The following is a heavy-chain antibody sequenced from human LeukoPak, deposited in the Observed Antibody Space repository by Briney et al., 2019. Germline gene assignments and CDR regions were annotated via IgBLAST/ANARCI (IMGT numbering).Heavy chain of an antibody. J-gene: IGHJ4*02. Sequence: GGSLRLSCTASGFTSGDYAMSWVRQAPGKGVEWVGFIRSKAYGGTTEYAACVKGRFTISRDDSKSIAYLQMNSLKPEDTAVYYCTRIGGYSYGYFDYWGQGTLVTVSS. D-gene: IGHD5-18*01. CDR3: TRIGGYSYGYFDY. CDR1: GFTSGDYA. V-gene: IGHV3-49*04. CDR2: IRSKAYGGTT.